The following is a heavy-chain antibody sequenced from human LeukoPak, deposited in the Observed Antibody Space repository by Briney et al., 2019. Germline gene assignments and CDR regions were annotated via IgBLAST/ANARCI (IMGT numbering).Heavy chain of an antibody. Sequence: PGGSLRLSCAASGFTFSSYAMSWVRQAPGKGLEWVSAISGSGGSTYYADSVKGRFTISRDNSKNTLYLQMNSLRAEDTAVYYRARGGDGYNYGGVDYWGQGTLVTVSS. CDR2: ISGSGGST. CDR1: GFTFSSYA. V-gene: IGHV3-23*01. J-gene: IGHJ4*02. CDR3: ARGGDGYNYGGVDY. D-gene: IGHD5-24*01.